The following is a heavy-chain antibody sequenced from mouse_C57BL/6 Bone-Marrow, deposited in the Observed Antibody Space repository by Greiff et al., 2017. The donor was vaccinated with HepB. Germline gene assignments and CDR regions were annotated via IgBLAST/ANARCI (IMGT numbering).Heavy chain of an antibody. Sequence: VQLQQSGAELVKPGASVKLSCTASGFNIKDYYMHWVKQRTEQGLEWIGRIDPEDGETKYAPKFQGKATITADTSSNTAYLQLSSLTSEDTAVYSCAPLLWLRRTPHYYAMDYWGQGTSVTVSS. CDR1: GFNIKDYY. D-gene: IGHD2-2*01. J-gene: IGHJ4*01. CDR3: APLLWLRRTPHYYAMDY. CDR2: IDPEDGET. V-gene: IGHV14-2*01.